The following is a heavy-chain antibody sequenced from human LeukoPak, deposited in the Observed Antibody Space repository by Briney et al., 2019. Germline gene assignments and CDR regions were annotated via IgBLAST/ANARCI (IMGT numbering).Heavy chain of an antibody. V-gene: IGHV3-74*01. CDR1: GFRFNSYW. Sequence: GGSLRLSCAASGFRFNSYWMHWVRQAPGKGLVWVSRINGDGSDTTYAESVKGRFTISRDNAKNTLYLKMNSLRAEDTAVYYCARDPVWGSAWGQGTLVTVSS. CDR2: INGDGSDT. CDR3: ARDPVWGSA. J-gene: IGHJ5*02. D-gene: IGHD7-27*01.